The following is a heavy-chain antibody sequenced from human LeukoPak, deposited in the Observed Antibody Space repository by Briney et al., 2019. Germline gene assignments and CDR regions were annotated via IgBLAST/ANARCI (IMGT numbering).Heavy chain of an antibody. V-gene: IGHV1-18*01. Sequence: GASVKVSCKASGYTFTSYGISWVRQAPGQGLEWMGWISAYNGNTNYAQKLQGRVTMTTDTSISTAYMELSRLRSDDTAVYYCAREAYCSSTSCADFDYWGQGTLVTVSS. J-gene: IGHJ4*02. CDR3: AREAYCSSTSCADFDY. CDR1: GYTFTSYG. D-gene: IGHD2-2*01. CDR2: ISAYNGNT.